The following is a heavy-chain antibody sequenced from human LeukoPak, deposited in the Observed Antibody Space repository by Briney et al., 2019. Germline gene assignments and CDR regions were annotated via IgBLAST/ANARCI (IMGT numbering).Heavy chain of an antibody. CDR1: GGSISSYD. Sequence: PSETLSLTCTVSGGSISSYDRSWIRQPPGKGLEWIGCICTSGGTTYNPALKRRVTISLDTSNNQFSLKLSSVTAADTAVYYCARSDDYDFFSGRPEYYFDYWGQGTLVTVSS. V-gene: IGHV4-4*09. CDR3: ARSDDYDFFSGRPEYYFDY. J-gene: IGHJ4*02. D-gene: IGHD3-3*01. CDR2: ICTSGGT.